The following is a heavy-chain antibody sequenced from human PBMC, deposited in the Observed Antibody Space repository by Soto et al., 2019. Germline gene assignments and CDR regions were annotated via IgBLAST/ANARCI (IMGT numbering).Heavy chain of an antibody. D-gene: IGHD3-10*01. CDR2: IFHDGTA. CDR1: GVSISSGNW. CDR3: ARLVYDTRLNYMYFDF. Sequence: LSLTFAVSGVSISSGNWWTWVRQSPQRGLEYIGEIFHDGTANYYPSFERRVAISVDTSKNQFSLKLTSVTAADTAIYFCARLVYDTRLNYMYFDFWGQGTLVTVSS. J-gene: IGHJ4*02. V-gene: IGHV4-4*01.